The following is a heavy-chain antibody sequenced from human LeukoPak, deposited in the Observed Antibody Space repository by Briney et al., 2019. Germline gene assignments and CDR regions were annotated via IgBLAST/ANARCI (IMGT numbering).Heavy chain of an antibody. Sequence: ASVKVSCKASGYTFTSYDINWVRQATGQGLEWMGWMNPNSGNTGYAQKFQGRVTMTRDTSTSTVYMELSSLRSEDTAVYYCARDRRNYYDSSGYLDYWGQGTLVTVSS. V-gene: IGHV1-8*01. D-gene: IGHD3-22*01. CDR1: GYTFTSYD. CDR2: MNPNSGNT. J-gene: IGHJ4*02. CDR3: ARDRRNYYDSSGYLDY.